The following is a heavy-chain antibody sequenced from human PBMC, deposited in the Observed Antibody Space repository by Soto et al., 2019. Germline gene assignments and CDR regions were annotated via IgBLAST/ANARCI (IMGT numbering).Heavy chain of an antibody. CDR3: TTGLSNGYYNFDY. CDR2: IKGEADGGTT. J-gene: IGHJ4*02. D-gene: IGHD3-22*01. V-gene: IGHV3-15*01. CDR1: GFTFSNAW. Sequence: PGGSLRLSCAASGFTFSNAWMSWVRQAPGKGLEWVGRIKGEADGGTTDYAAPVKGRITISRDHSKDTLYLHMNSLKTEDTAVYYCTTGLSNGYYNFDYWGQGTPVIVSS.